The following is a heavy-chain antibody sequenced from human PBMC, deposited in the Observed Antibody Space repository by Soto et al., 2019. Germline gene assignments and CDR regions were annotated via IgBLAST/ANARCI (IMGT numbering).Heavy chain of an antibody. CDR2: VKSKTDGGTV. V-gene: IGHV3-15*01. CDR3: MSPSVGGRTVDY. D-gene: IGHD3-16*01. J-gene: IGHJ4*02. CDR1: GFTFSDVW. Sequence: EVQLVESGGGLVKPGGSLRLSCAASGFTFSDVWMTWVRQAPGKGLEWVGRVKSKTDGGTVDYAATVKGRFIISRDDSRSTVSLQMDSLKIEDTAVYYCMSPSVGGRTVDYWGQGTLVTVSS.